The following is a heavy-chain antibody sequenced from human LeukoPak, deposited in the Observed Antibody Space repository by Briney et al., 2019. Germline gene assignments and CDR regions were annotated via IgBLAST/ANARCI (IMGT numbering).Heavy chain of an antibody. CDR3: AREGPIVGALDY. J-gene: IGHJ4*02. CDR1: GFTFSSYA. Sequence: PGGSLRLSCAASGFTFSSYAMHWVRQAPGKGLEYVSAISSNGGSTYYANSVKGRFTISRDNSKNTLYLQMGSLRAEDMAVYYCAREGPIVGALDYWGQGTLVTVSS. CDR2: ISSNGGST. V-gene: IGHV3-64*01. D-gene: IGHD1-26*01.